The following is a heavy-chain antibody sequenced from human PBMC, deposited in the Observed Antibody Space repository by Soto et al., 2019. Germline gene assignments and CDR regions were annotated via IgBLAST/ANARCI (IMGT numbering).Heavy chain of an antibody. J-gene: IGHJ5*02. CDR2: INAGNGNT. CDR3: ARDNGEYTINRYAWPLGWFDP. CDR1: GYTFNNYA. Sequence: QVQLVQSGAEVKKPGASVKVSCKASGYTFNNYAIHWVRQAPGQRLEWMGSINAGNGNTKYSQKFQGRVTITRDTSASTAYMELSSLRSEYKALYYCARDNGEYTINRYAWPLGWFDPWCQVTLVTVTS. V-gene: IGHV1-3*01. D-gene: IGHD6-13*01.